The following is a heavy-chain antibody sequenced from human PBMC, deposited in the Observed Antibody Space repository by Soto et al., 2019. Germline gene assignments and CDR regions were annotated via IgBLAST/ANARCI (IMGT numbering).Heavy chain of an antibody. D-gene: IGHD2-15*01. CDR1: GGSTSRYY. V-gene: IGHV4-4*07. J-gene: IGHJ5*02. CDR2: INTSGST. Sequence: KPSETLSLTCTVSGGSTSRYYWSWIRQPAGKGLEWIGRINTSGSTNYNPSLQSRVTMSVDTSKNQFSLKLSSVTAADTAMYYCARDPDSRTAPTDWFDPWGQGILVTVSS. CDR3: ARDPDSRTAPTDWFDP.